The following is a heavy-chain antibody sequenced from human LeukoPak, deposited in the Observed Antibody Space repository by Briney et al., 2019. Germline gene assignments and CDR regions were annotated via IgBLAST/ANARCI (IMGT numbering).Heavy chain of an antibody. CDR1: GSTFSNYA. CDR2: TSGSGHNT. J-gene: IGHJ3*02. V-gene: IGHV3-23*01. Sequence: PGGSLRLSCAASGSTFSNYAITWIRQAPGKGLEWVSSTSGSGHNTYYADSVQGRFTISRDNSKNTLFLQMSSLRADDTAVYHCAKDPNGDYVGAFDMWGQGTMVTVSS. D-gene: IGHD4-17*01. CDR3: AKDPNGDYVGAFDM.